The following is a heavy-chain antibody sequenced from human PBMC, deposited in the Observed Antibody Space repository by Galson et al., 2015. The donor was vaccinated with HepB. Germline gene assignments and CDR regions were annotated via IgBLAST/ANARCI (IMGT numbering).Heavy chain of an antibody. J-gene: IGHJ5*02. V-gene: IGHV4-39*01. CDR1: GGSISSSSYY. CDR2: IYYSGRT. D-gene: IGHD5-12*01. CDR3: ARHGIGYDLVGFDP. Sequence: QVQLQESGPGLVKPSETLSLTCTVSGGSISSSSYYWGWIRQPPGKGLEWIGSIYYSGRTYYNPSLKSRVTISVDTSKNQFSLKLSSVTAADTTVYYCARHGIGYDLVGFDPWGQGTLVTVSS.